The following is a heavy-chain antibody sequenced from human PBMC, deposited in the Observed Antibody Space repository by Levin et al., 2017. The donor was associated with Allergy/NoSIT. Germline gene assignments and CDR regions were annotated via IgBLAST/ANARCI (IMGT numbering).Heavy chain of an antibody. CDR1: GFTFSSYA. Sequence: ESLKISCAASGFTFSSYAMSWVRQAPGKGLEWVSAISGSGGSTYYADSVKGRFTISRDNSKNTLYLQMNSLRAEDTAVYYCANSYGDYDTGNWGQGTLVTVSS. CDR3: ANSYGDYDTGN. D-gene: IGHD4-17*01. CDR2: ISGSGGST. J-gene: IGHJ4*02. V-gene: IGHV3-23*01.